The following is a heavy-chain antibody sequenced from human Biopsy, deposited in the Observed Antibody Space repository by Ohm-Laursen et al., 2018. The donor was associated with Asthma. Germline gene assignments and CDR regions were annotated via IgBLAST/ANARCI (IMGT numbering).Heavy chain of an antibody. V-gene: IGHV3-7*03. CDR2: IKHDGSEK. CDR1: GFTFGDYW. CDR3: AKAERYFDWYWFDP. J-gene: IGHJ5*02. D-gene: IGHD3-9*01. Sequence: SLRLPCSASGFTFGDYWMSWVRQVPGKGLEWVANIKHDGSEKNHVDSLKGRFTISRDNAKNSLYLQMNSPRAEDTAVYYCAKAERYFDWYWFDPWGQGTLVTVSS.